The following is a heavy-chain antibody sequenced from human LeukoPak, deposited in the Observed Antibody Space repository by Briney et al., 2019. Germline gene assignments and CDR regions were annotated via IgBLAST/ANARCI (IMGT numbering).Heavy chain of an antibody. D-gene: IGHD4-23*01. V-gene: IGHV3-7*01. J-gene: IGHJ4*02. CDR1: GFPFSNYW. CDR2: MKEDGGEI. CDR3: ARDRGYSTFDY. Sequence: GGSLRLSCAASGFPFSNYWMSWVRQAPGKGLEWVANMKEDGGEIKYVDSVKGRFPISRDNAKNSLYLQMKSLRVDDAAVYYCARDRGYSTFDYWGQGTLVTVSS.